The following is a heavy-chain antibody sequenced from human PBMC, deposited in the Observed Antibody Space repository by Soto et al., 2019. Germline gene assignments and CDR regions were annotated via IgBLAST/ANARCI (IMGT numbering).Heavy chain of an antibody. J-gene: IGHJ4*02. CDR3: ARDNNIVVVPAAHFDY. D-gene: IGHD2-2*01. CDR1: GFTFSSYA. V-gene: IGHV3-23*01. CDR2: ISGSGGST. Sequence: GGSLRLSCAASGFTFSSYAMSWVRQAPGKGLEWVSAISGSGGSTYYADSVKGRFTISRDNSKNTLYLQMSSLRAEDTAVYYCARDNNIVVVPAAHFDYWGQGTLVTVSS.